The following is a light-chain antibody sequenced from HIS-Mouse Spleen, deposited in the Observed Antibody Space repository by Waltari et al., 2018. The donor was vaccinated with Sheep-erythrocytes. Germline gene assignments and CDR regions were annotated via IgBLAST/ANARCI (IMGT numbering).Light chain of an antibody. J-gene: IGLJ2*01. CDR1: ALPKKY. CDR3: QAWDSSTAV. CDR2: QDS. V-gene: IGLV3-1*01. Sequence: SYELTQPPSVSVSPGQTARITCSGDALPKKYAYWYQQKSVQAPVLVIYQDSNRPSGIPELFSGSNSVNTATLTISGTQAMDEADYYCQAWDSSTAVFGGGTKLTVL.